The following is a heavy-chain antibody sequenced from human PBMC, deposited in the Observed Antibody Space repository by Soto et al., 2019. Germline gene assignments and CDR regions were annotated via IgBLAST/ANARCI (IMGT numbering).Heavy chain of an antibody. D-gene: IGHD6-19*01. Sequence: VGSLRLSCAASGFTFSSYAMSWVRQAPVKGLEWVSAISGSGGTTYYADSVRGRFTISRDNSKDTLYLQMNSLRAEDTALYYCAKYTSAWDFDYWGQGTLVTVSS. CDR2: ISGSGGTT. CDR3: AKYTSAWDFDY. J-gene: IGHJ4*02. CDR1: GFTFSSYA. V-gene: IGHV3-23*01.